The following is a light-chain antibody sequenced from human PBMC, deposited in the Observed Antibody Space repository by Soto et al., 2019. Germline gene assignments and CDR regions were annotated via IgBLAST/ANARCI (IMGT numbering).Light chain of an antibody. CDR2: EGS. CDR3: CSYAGSSTFGV. Sequence: QSALTQPASMSGSPGQSITISCTGTSSDVGKYNLVSWYQQHPGKAPKLIIYEGSKRPSGVSNRFSGSRSGNTASLTISGFRAEDEADYYCCSYAGSSTFGVFGGGTKVTVL. CDR1: SSDVGKYNL. J-gene: IGLJ2*01. V-gene: IGLV2-23*03.